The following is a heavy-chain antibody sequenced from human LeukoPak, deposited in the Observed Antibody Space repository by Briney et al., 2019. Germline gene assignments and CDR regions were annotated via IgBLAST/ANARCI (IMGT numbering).Heavy chain of an antibody. Sequence: GGSLRLSCAASGFTFSSYAMSWVRQAPGKGLEWVSVIYSGGSTYYADSVKGRFTISRDNSKNTLYLQMNSLRAEDTAVYYCAREMKSPYYGSGNFDYWGQGTLVTVSS. CDR2: IYSGGST. V-gene: IGHV3-66*01. J-gene: IGHJ4*02. CDR1: GFTFSSYA. D-gene: IGHD3-10*01. CDR3: AREMKSPYYGSGNFDY.